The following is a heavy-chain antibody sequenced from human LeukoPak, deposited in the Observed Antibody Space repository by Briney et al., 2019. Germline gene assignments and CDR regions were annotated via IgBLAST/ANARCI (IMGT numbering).Heavy chain of an antibody. V-gene: IGHV3-74*01. D-gene: IGHD1-26*01. CDR1: GFTFSSYW. CDR2: INSDGSST. CDR3: VYSGSYFGVY. Sequence: PGGSLRLSCAASGFTFSSYWMHWVRQAPGKGLVWVSRINSDGSSTSYADSVKGRFTISRDNAKSTLYLQMNSLRAEDTAVYYCVYSGSYFGVYWGQGTLVTVSS. J-gene: IGHJ4*02.